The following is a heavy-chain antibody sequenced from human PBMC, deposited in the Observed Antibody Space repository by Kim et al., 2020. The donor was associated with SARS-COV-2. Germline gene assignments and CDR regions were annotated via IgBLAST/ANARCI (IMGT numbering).Heavy chain of an antibody. J-gene: IGHJ6*02. CDR1: GGSISSSSYY. CDR3: ARFPTGDYYYYGMDV. Sequence: SETLSLTCTVSGGSISSSSYYWGWIRQPPGKGLEWIGSIYYSGSTYYNPSLKSRVTISVDTSKNQFSLKLSSVTAADTAVYYCARFPTGDYYYYGMDVWGQGTTVTVSS. V-gene: IGHV4-39*01. D-gene: IGHD3-10*01. CDR2: IYYSGST.